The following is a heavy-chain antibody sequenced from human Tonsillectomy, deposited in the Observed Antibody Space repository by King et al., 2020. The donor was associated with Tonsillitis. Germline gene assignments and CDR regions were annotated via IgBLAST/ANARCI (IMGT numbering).Heavy chain of an antibody. CDR2: ISHDGSSQ. CDR1: AFTFRRFG. J-gene: IGHJ6*02. V-gene: IGHV3-30*04. D-gene: IGHD4-11*01. CDR3: VRETDSGIYHEYSGGMDV. Sequence: HVQLVESGGGVVEPGRSLRLSCAASAFTFRRFGIHWVRQAPGKGLDWVAVISHDGSSQYYADSVKGRFTISRDKSKNTIYLEMSSLRAEDTAKYYCVRETDSGIYHEYSGGMDVWGQGTTVIVSS.